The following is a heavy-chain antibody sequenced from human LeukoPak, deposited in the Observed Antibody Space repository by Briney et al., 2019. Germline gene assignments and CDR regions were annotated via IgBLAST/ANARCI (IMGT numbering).Heavy chain of an antibody. J-gene: IGHJ6*03. CDR1: GYSFTGYY. Sequence: WASMKVSCKVSGYSFTGYYIHWVRQAPGQGLEWMGWINPDGGVTKSAQKFQGRVTMTRDKSINTVYMELSGLTSDDTALYYCARGPNHYYYMDFWGTGTTVSVSS. D-gene: IGHD2-8*01. CDR3: ARGPNHYYYMDF. V-gene: IGHV1-2*02. CDR2: INPDGGVT.